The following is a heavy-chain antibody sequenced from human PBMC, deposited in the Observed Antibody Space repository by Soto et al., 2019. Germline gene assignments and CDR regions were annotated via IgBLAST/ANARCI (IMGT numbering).Heavy chain of an antibody. CDR2: INHSGST. V-gene: IGHV4-34*01. Sequence: PSETLSLTCAVYGGSFSGYYWSWIRQPPGKGLEWIGEINHSGSTNYNPSLKSRVTISVDTSKNQLSLKLSSVTAADTAVYYCARGWGIVGATAFDYWGQGTLVTVSS. CDR3: ARGWGIVGATAFDY. CDR1: GGSFSGYY. D-gene: IGHD1-26*01. J-gene: IGHJ4*02.